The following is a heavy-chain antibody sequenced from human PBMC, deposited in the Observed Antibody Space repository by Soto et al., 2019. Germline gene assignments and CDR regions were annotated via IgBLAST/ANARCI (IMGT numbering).Heavy chain of an antibody. CDR2: ITGTSAFT. CDR1: GFVFSDFQ. Sequence: GGSLRLSCAASGFVFSDFQFNWVRQAPGGGLGWLSSITGTSAFTEYAESIEGRFTISRDNPNKLLFLHMDNLRPEDTAVYYCARDNLAFQGAFDLWGQGTLVTVSS. J-gene: IGHJ4*02. V-gene: IGHV3-21*01. CDR3: ARDNLAFQGAFDL. D-gene: IGHD3-16*01.